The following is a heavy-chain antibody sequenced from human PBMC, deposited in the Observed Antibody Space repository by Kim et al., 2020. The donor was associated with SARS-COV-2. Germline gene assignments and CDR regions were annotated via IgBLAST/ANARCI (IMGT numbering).Heavy chain of an antibody. J-gene: IGHJ5*02. CDR3: ARVGLGSGSYRPPGYWFDP. Sequence: SVKVSCKASGGTFSSYAISWVRQAPGQGLEWMGRIIPILGIANYAQKFQGRVTITADKSTSTAYMELSSLRSEDTAVYYCARVGLGSGSYRPPGYWFDPWGQGTLVTVSS. D-gene: IGHD1-26*01. CDR2: IIPILGIA. CDR1: GGTFSSYA. V-gene: IGHV1-69*04.